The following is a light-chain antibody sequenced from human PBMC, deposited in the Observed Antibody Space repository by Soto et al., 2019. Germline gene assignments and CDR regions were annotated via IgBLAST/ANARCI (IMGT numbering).Light chain of an antibody. CDR3: TSYSRYSVLV. J-gene: IGLJ3*02. V-gene: IGLV2-14*01. Sequence: QSVLTQPASVSGSPGQSITLSCTGTSSDVGAYDYVSWYQQHPGRAPKLIIFEVSNRPSGVSNRFSGSNSGNTASLTISGLQAEDEADYYCTSYSRYSVLVFGGGTKVTVL. CDR2: EVS. CDR1: SSDVGAYDY.